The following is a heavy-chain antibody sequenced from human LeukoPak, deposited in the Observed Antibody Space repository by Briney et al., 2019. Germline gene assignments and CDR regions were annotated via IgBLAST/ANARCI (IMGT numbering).Heavy chain of an antibody. CDR3: ARPKSPGSGSYFRSGHFDY. Sequence: KTSETLSLTCAVYGGSFSGYYWSWIRQPPGKGREWIGEINHSGSTNYNPSLKSRVTISVDTSKNQFSLKLSSVTAADTAVYYCARPKSPGSGSYFRSGHFDYWGQGTLVTVSS. D-gene: IGHD1-26*01. CDR1: GGSFSGYY. CDR2: INHSGST. V-gene: IGHV4-34*01. J-gene: IGHJ4*02.